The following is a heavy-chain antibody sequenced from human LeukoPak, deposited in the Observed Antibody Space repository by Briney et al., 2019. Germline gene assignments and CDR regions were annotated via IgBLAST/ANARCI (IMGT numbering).Heavy chain of an antibody. CDR1: GFTFSSYA. CDR3: ARSQYYDILTGFDY. V-gene: IGHV3-30-3*01. CDR2: ISYDGSNK. D-gene: IGHD3-9*01. J-gene: IGHJ4*02. Sequence: GGSLRLSCAASGFTFSSYAMHWVRQAPGKGLEWVAVISYDGSNKYYADSVKGRFTISRDNSKNTLYLQMNSLRAEGTAVYYCARSQYYDILTGFDYWGQGTLVTVSS.